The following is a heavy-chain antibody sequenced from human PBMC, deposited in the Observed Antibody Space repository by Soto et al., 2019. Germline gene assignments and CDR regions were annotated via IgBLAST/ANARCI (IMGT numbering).Heavy chain of an antibody. D-gene: IGHD6-13*01. CDR1: GGIFSSYG. CDR2: IIPIFHTA. J-gene: IGHJ6*02. Sequence: QVQLVQSGAEVKKPGSSVKVSCKASGGIFSSYGINWVRQAPGQGPEWMGGIIPIFHTANYAQKFQGRLTITADGSTDTVYMMLTSLKSEDTAVYYCAREMPSTAAAYFYYGLNVWGQGTSVTVSS. V-gene: IGHV1-69*01. CDR3: AREMPSTAAAYFYYGLNV.